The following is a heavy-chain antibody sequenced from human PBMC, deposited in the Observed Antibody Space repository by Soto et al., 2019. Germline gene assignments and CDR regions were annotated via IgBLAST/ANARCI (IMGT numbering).Heavy chain of an antibody. D-gene: IGHD4-17*01. CDR3: AKYGRGDYTYYYYRMDV. Sequence: QVQLVESGGGVVQPGRSLRLSCAASGFTFSSYGMHWVRQAPGKGLEWVAVISYDGSNKYYADSVKGRFTISRDNSKKTMYLNMTSLRAEDTAVYSYAKYGRGDYTYYYYRMDVRGPGTTVTVSS. CDR2: ISYDGSNK. CDR1: GFTFSSYG. J-gene: IGHJ6*02. V-gene: IGHV3-30*18.